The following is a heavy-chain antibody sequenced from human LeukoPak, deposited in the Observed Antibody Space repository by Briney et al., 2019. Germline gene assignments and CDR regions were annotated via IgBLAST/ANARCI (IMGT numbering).Heavy chain of an antibody. V-gene: IGHV4-59*05. CDR2: IDYSGST. CDR3: ARRTRGFPNTFDY. D-gene: IGHD5-18*01. J-gene: IGHJ4*02. Sequence: PSETLSLTCTVSGGSISSYYWSWIRQPPGKGLEWIGSIDYSGSTYYTPSLKSRVTISVDTSKNQFSLKLSSVTAADTAVYYCARRTRGFPNTFDYWGQGTLVTVSS. CDR1: GGSISSYY.